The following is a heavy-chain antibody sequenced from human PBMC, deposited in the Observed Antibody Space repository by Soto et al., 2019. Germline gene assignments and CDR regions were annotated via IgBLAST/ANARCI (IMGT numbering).Heavy chain of an antibody. D-gene: IGHD3-16*01. Sequence: QITLKESGPTLVKPTQTLTLTCTFSGFSLTTRGVGVGWISQPPGKALECLALIYWDDDKRSSPSLQSSLSITKDTSKNQVVRTRTNVDPVDTATYYCAHIPNYYQYDWFDPWGQGTLVSVSS. J-gene: IGHJ5*02. CDR1: GFSLTTRGVG. CDR2: IYWDDDK. V-gene: IGHV2-5*02. CDR3: AHIPNYYQYDWFDP.